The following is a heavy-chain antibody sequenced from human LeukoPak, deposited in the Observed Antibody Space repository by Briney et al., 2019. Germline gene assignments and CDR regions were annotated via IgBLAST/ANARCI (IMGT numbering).Heavy chain of an antibody. V-gene: IGHV1-8*03. D-gene: IGHD3-9*01. J-gene: IGHJ3*02. CDR3: ARDLIRYFDWLLSDAFDI. Sequence: GASVEVSCKASGYTFTIYDINWVRQGTGQGLVWMGWMNPNSGNTGYAQKFQGRVTITRNTSISTAYMELSSLRSDDTAVYYCARDLIRYFDWLLSDAFDIWGQGTMVTVSS. CDR1: GYTFTIYD. CDR2: MNPNSGNT.